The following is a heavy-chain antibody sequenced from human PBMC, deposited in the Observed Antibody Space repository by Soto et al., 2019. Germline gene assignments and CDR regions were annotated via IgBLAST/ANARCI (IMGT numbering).Heavy chain of an antibody. D-gene: IGHD5-12*01. CDR1: GGSISSYY. CDR2: FSYSGRT. V-gene: IGHV4-59*01. Sequence: HVQLQESGPGLVKPSETLSLTCTISGGSISSYYWTWIRQPPGKELEWIGCFSYSGRTSYNPSLRSRITISGDTSKRQFSLKLNSVTAADTAVYYCARPYGTEWLGSFDIWGQGTMVTVSS. J-gene: IGHJ3*02. CDR3: ARPYGTEWLGSFDI.